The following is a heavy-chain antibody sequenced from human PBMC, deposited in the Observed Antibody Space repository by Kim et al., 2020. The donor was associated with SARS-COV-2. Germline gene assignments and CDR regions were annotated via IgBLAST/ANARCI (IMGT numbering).Heavy chain of an antibody. V-gene: IGHV3-23*01. D-gene: IGHD1-1*01. CDR1: GFTFSKFV. J-gene: IGHJ4*02. Sequence: GGSLRLSCAASGFTFSKFVMSWVRQAPGKGLEWVSGIGVSGTTFYADSVKGRFTISRDNSKNTLYLQMNTLRVEDTALYYCAKLGTINTAYWGQGTLVTVSS. CDR2: IGVSGTT. CDR3: AKLGTINTAY.